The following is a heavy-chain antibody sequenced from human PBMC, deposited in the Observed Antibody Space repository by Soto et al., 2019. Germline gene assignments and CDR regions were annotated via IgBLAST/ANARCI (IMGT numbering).Heavy chain of an antibody. CDR2: VSTYNVNT. CDR1: GYTFTSDG. Sequence: QVQLVPSGAEVKKPGASVKVSCKASGYTFTSDGISWVRQAPGQGLEWMGWVSTYNVNTNYAQKLQGRVTMTADTSTSTAYMELRSLRSDDTAVYYCARGGITRVRVPPYYYYDMDVWGQGTTVTVSS. CDR3: ARGGITRVRVPPYYYYDMDV. D-gene: IGHD3-10*01. J-gene: IGHJ6*02. V-gene: IGHV1-18*01.